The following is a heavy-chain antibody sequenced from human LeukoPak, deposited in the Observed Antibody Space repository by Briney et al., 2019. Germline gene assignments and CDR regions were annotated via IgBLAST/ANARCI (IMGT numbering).Heavy chain of an antibody. D-gene: IGHD1-14*01. CDR3: ARGRKKAGYYYYYMDV. Sequence: KPSETLSLTCTVSGGSISSSSYYWGWIRQPPGKGLEWIGSIDYSGNTYYNPSLKSRVTISGDTSKNQFSLRLSSVTAADTAVYYCARGRKKAGYYYYYMDVWGKGTTVTVSS. J-gene: IGHJ6*03. CDR1: GGSISSSSYY. V-gene: IGHV4-39*07. CDR2: IDYSGNT.